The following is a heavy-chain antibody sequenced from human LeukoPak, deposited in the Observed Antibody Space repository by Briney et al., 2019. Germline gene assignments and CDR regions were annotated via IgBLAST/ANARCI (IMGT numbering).Heavy chain of an antibody. Sequence: WETLSLTCTVSGGSISSYYWSWIRQPAGKGLEWIGRIYTSGSTNYNPSLKSRVTMSVDTSKNQFSLKLSSVTAADTAVYYCVRVGGWYSGNWFDPWGQGTLVTVSS. CDR1: GGSISSYY. D-gene: IGHD6-19*01. CDR3: VRVGGWYSGNWFDP. J-gene: IGHJ5*02. CDR2: IYTSGST. V-gene: IGHV4-4*07.